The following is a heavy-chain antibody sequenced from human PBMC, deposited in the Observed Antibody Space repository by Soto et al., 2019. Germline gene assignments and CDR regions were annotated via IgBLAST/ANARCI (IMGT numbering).Heavy chain of an antibody. J-gene: IGHJ5*02. CDR2: VYYSGIT. V-gene: IGHV4-59*01. CDR1: GVSISSYY. Sequence: PETLSLTCTVSGVSISSYYWTWIRQPPGKALEWIGYVYYSGITNYNPSLKSRVTMSLDTSKNQFSLKLSSVTAADTAVYYCARDLTIGGFFDPWGQGTLVTVSS. D-gene: IGHD3-10*01. CDR3: ARDLTIGGFFDP.